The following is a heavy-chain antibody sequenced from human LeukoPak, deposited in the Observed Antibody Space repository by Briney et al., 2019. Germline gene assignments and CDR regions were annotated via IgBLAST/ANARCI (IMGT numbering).Heavy chain of an antibody. J-gene: IGHJ3*02. CDR1: GGSISSYS. V-gene: IGHV4-4*07. CDR3: AGEAGGGYARAFDI. CDR2: IYTSGTT. D-gene: IGHD5-12*01. Sequence: PSETLSLTCIVSGGSISSYSWTWIRQPAGEGLEWIGRIYTSGTTNYEPSLKSRVTMSVDTSKNQFSLKLSSVTAGDTAVYYCAGEAGGGYARAFDIWGQGTMVTVSS.